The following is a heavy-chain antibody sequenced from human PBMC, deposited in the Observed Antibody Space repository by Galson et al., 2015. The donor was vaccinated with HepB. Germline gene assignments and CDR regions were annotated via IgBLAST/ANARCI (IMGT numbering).Heavy chain of an antibody. CDR2: IYYNGNT. V-gene: IGHV4-59*01. CDR3: ARGDVPGPSTGWGVWFDP. J-gene: IGHJ5*02. CDR1: GGSISNYY. D-gene: IGHD6-19*01. Sequence: ETLSLTCAVPGGSISNYYWSWIRQPPGQGLEWIGYIYYNGNTNYNPSLRSRVTISVDTSKNDFTLKLTSVTAADTAVYFCARGDVPGPSTGWGVWFDPWGQGTLVTVSS.